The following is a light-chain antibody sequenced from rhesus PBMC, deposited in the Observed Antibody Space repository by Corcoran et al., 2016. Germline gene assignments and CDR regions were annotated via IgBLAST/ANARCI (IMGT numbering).Light chain of an antibody. CDR2: KAS. Sequence: DIQMTQSPSSLSASVGDRVTITCRASENVNNYLHWYQQKPWKPPKLLIHKASTLQSGVPSRFSGSGSGTDFTLTISSLQPEDFATYYCQHSYGTPFTFGPGTKLDIK. CDR3: QHSYGTPFT. CDR1: ENVNNY. V-gene: IGKV1-74*01. J-gene: IGKJ3*01.